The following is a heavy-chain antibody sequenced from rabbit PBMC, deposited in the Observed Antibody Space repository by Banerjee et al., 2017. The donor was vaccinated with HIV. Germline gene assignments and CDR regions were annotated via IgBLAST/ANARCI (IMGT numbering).Heavy chain of an antibody. Sequence: QEQLEESGGDLVKPEGSLTLTCTASGFSFNNKYVMCWVRQAPGKGLEWIACINTISGDTVYATWAKGRFTISKTSSTTVTLQMTSLTAADTATYFCARHETGTSGWNLALWGQGTLVTVS. CDR1: GFSFNNKYV. D-gene: IGHD1-1*01. CDR3: ARHETGTSGWNLAL. CDR2: INTISGDT. J-gene: IGHJ6*01. V-gene: IGHV1S45*01.